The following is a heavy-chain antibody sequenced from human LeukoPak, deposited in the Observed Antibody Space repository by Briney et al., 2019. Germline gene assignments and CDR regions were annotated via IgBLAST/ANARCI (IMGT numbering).Heavy chain of an antibody. V-gene: IGHV4-4*07. CDR3: AREGPAASASMLFYYFMDV. D-gene: IGHD2-2*01. J-gene: IGHJ6*03. CDR2: MYTSGAT. CDR1: GDSISNYY. Sequence: SEILSLTCTVSGDSISNYYWSWIRQPAGKGLEWIGRMYTSGATHYNPSLKSRATMSVDTSKNHLSLTLSSVTAADRAVYYCAREGPAASASMLFYYFMDVWGKGTTVTVSS.